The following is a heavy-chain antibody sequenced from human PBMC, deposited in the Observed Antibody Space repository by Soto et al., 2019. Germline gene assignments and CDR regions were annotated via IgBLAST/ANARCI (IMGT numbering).Heavy chain of an antibody. Sequence: SPTLSLTCAVYGGSFSGYYWSWIRQPPGKGLEWIGEINHSGSTNYNPSLKSPVTISGATSKNQFSLKLSSVTAADTAVYYCARTGRGVVAANMAIAVDVWGKGTTVTVSS. CDR2: INHSGST. CDR1: GGSFSGYY. J-gene: IGHJ6*04. D-gene: IGHD2-15*01. CDR3: ARTGRGVVAANMAIAVDV. V-gene: IGHV4-34*01.